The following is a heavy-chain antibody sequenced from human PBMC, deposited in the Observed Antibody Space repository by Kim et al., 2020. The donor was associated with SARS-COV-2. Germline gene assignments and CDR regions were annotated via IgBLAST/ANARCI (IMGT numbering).Heavy chain of an antibody. CDR1: GFTFSSYS. V-gene: IGHV3-21*01. CDR2: ISSSSSYI. CDR3: ARGFGGGAFDI. D-gene: IGHD3-10*01. Sequence: GGSLRLSCAASGFTFSSYSMNWVRQAPGKGLEWVSSISSSSSYIYYADSVKGRFTISRDNAKNSLYLQMNSLRAEDTAVYHCARGFGGGAFDIWGQGTMVTVSS. J-gene: IGHJ3*02.